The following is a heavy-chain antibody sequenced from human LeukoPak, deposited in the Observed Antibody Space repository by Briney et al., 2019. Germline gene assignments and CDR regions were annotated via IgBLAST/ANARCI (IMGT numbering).Heavy chain of an antibody. CDR2: ISGSGGST. Sequence: GGSLRLSCAASGFTFSDYAMSWVRQALGKGLKWVSVISGSGGSTYYVDPVKGRFTISRDNSKNTLYLQMNSLRAEDTAVYYCAKSVESAVTTNPYFDYWGQGTLVTVSS. V-gene: IGHV3-23*01. CDR1: GFTFSDYA. D-gene: IGHD4-17*01. CDR3: AKSVESAVTTNPYFDY. J-gene: IGHJ4*02.